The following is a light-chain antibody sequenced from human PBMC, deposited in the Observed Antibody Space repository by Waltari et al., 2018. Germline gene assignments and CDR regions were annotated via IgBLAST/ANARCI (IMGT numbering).Light chain of an antibody. CDR1: QYSRNS. J-gene: IGKJ1*01. Sequence: VLTQSPGTLSLSPGESATLSGRASQYSRNSLAWYQQKPGQPPRLLIFGASTRSIGIPDRFSGSGSGTDFTLTINRVEPEDFAVYYCQQYGSTLSWTFGQGTKLEIK. V-gene: IGKV3-20*01. CDR3: QQYGSTLSWT. CDR2: GAS.